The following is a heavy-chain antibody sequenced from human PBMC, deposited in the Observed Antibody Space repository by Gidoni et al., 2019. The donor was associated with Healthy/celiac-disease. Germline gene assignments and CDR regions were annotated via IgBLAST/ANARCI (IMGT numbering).Heavy chain of an antibody. CDR3: AKDTNPTVTTGGAFDI. CDR1: GFTFDDYA. D-gene: IGHD4-17*01. Sequence: EVQLVESGGGLVQPGRSLRLSCAASGFTFDDYAMHWVRQAPGKGLEWVSGISWNSGSIGYADSVKGRFTISRDNAKNSLYLQMNSLRAEDTALHYCAKDTNPTVTTGGAFDIWGQGTMVTVSS. V-gene: IGHV3-9*01. CDR2: ISWNSGSI. J-gene: IGHJ3*02.